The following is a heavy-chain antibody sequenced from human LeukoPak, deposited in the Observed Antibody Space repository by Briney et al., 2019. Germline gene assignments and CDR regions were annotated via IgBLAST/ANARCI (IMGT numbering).Heavy chain of an antibody. V-gene: IGHV3-23*01. Sequence: GGSLRLSCAASGVTFSSYAMSWVRQAPGKGLEWVSAISGSGGSTYYADSVKGRFTISRDKSKNTWYLQMNSLRAEDTAVDYCAKDWIEVSGYFDYWGQGTLVTVSS. CDR1: GVTFSSYA. D-gene: IGHD3-22*01. CDR2: ISGSGGST. J-gene: IGHJ4*02. CDR3: AKDWIEVSGYFDY.